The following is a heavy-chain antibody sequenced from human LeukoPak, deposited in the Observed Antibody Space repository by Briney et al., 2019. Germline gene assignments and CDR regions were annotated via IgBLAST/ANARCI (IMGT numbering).Heavy chain of an antibody. CDR3: ARAGNYYGSGSYYGMDV. Sequence: GGSLRLSCAASGFTFSSYWMHWVRQVPGKGLVWVSHITSDGSSTNYADSVKGRFTISRDNAKNTLYLQMNSLRTEDTAVYYCARAGNYYGSGSYYGMDVWGQGTTVTVSS. V-gene: IGHV3-74*01. D-gene: IGHD3-10*01. CDR1: GFTFSSYW. J-gene: IGHJ6*02. CDR2: ITSDGSST.